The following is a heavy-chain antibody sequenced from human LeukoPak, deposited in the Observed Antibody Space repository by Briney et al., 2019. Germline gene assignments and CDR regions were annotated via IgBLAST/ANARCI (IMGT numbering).Heavy chain of an antibody. D-gene: IGHD3-9*01. CDR2: INTNTGNP. V-gene: IGHV7-4-1*02. J-gene: IGHJ6*03. Sequence: ASVKVSCKASGYTFTSYYMHWVRQAPGQGLEWMGWINTNTGNPTYAQGFTGRFVFSLDTSVSTAYLQISSLKAEDTAVYYCARFYDILTGHGDYYYYYYMDVWGKGTTVTVSS. CDR1: GYTFTSYY. CDR3: ARFYDILTGHGDYYYYYYMDV.